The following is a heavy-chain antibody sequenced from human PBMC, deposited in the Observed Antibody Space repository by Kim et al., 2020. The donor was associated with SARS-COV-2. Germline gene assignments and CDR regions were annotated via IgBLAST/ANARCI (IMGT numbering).Heavy chain of an antibody. J-gene: IGHJ4*02. D-gene: IGHD6-13*01. Sequence: ASVKVSCKASGYTFSTYGITWVRQAPGQGLEWMGWISGYNGHTNYAQKVQGSVTLTTDTSTSTAYMELRSLRSDDTAVYYCARDSPYGSSYNYYFDYWGQ. CDR1: GYTFSTYG. V-gene: IGHV1-18*01. CDR2: ISGYNGHT. CDR3: ARDSPYGSSYNYYFDY.